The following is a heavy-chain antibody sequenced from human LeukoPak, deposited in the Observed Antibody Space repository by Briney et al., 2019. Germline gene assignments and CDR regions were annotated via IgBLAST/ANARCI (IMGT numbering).Heavy chain of an antibody. Sequence: SETLSLTCTVSGGSISSYYWSWIRQPPGKGLEWIGYIYYSGSTNYNPSLKSRVTISVDTSRNQFSLKLSSVTAADTAVYYCARHLGNLDWYFDLWGRGTLVTVSS. CDR1: GGSISSYY. CDR2: IYYSGST. CDR3: ARHLGNLDWYFDL. D-gene: IGHD4-23*01. J-gene: IGHJ2*01. V-gene: IGHV4-59*08.